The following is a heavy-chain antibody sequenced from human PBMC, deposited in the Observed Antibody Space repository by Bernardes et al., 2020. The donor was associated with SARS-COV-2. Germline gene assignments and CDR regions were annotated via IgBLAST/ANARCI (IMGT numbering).Heavy chain of an antibody. J-gene: IGHJ4*02. CDR3: ARVGATTFY. CDR2: INSDGGRT. V-gene: IGHV3-74*01. D-gene: IGHD1-26*01. Sequence: GSLRLSYVASGLDFSSYWMHWVRQAPGKGLVWVSRINSDGGRTNYADSVKGRFTISRDNAKNTLYLQMNSLRVEDTAIYYCARVGATTFYLGQGTLVTVSS. CDR1: GLDFSSYW.